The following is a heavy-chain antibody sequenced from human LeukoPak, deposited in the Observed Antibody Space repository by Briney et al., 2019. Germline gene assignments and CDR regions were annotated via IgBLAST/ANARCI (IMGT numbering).Heavy chain of an antibody. Sequence: GGSLRLSCAASGFTFSSYGMHWVRQAPGKGLEWVAVIWYDGSNKYYADSVKGRFTISRDNSKNTLYLQMNSLRADDTAVYYCARDRYSSGWANAFDIWGQGTMVTVSS. CDR3: ARDRYSSGWANAFDI. CDR1: GFTFSSYG. D-gene: IGHD6-19*01. V-gene: IGHV3-33*01. J-gene: IGHJ3*02. CDR2: IWYDGSNK.